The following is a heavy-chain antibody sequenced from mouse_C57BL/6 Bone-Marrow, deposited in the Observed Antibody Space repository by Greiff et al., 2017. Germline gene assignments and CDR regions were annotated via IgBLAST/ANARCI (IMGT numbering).Heavy chain of an antibody. D-gene: IGHD2-4*01. V-gene: IGHV1-69*01. Sequence: VQLQQPGAELVMPGASVKLSCKASGYTFTSYWMHWVKQRPGQGLEWIGEIDPSDSYTNYNQKFKGKSTLTVDKSSSTAYMQLSSLTSEDSAVYYCARDDCDASYWYFDVWGTGTTVTVSS. CDR2: IDPSDSYT. CDR1: GYTFTSYW. J-gene: IGHJ1*03. CDR3: ARDDCDASYWYFDV.